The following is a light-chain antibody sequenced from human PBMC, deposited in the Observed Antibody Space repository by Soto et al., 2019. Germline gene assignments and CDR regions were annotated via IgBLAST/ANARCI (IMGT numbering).Light chain of an antibody. Sequence: DIVMTQSPLSLPVTPGEPASISCRSSQSLLHSNGYNYLDWYLQKPGQSPQLLIYLGSNRASGVPDRFSGSGSSTDFTLKISRVEVEDVGVYYCMQALQTPWTFGQGPKVEIK. V-gene: IGKV2-28*01. CDR3: MQALQTPWT. J-gene: IGKJ1*01. CDR1: QSLLHSNGYNY. CDR2: LGS.